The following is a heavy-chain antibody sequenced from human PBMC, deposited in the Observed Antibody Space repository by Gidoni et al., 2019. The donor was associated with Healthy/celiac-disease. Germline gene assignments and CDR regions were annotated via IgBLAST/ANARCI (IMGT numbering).Heavy chain of an antibody. J-gene: IGHJ5*02. Sequence: QLRLQASGSGLVKRSETLSLTCTVSGGSISSRSYYRGWIRQPPGKGLEWIGSIYYSGSTYYNPSRKSRDTISEDTSKNKFSLKLSSVTAADTAVYYCATRVGGFDPWGQGTLVTVSS. D-gene: IGHD2-2*01. CDR3: ATRVGGFDP. CDR1: GGSISSRSYY. CDR2: IYYSGST. V-gene: IGHV4-39*01.